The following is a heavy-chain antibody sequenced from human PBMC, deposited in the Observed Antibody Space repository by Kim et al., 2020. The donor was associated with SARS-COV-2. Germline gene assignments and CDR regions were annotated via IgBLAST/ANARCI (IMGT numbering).Heavy chain of an antibody. Sequence: GGSLRLSCAASGFTFSSYGMHWVRQAPGKGLEWVAVIWCDGNNKSSADSVKGRFTISRDISNNTLYLQMNSLRAEDTAVYYCAREGTYYDFWSGYQGVAYWGQGTLVTVSS. J-gene: IGHJ4*02. CDR1: GFTFSSYG. CDR2: IWCDGNNK. D-gene: IGHD3-3*01. CDR3: AREGTYYDFWSGYQGVAY. V-gene: IGHV3-33*01.